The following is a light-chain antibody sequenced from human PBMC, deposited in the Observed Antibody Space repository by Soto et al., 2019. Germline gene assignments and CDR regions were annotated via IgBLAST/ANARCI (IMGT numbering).Light chain of an antibody. CDR2: EVT. V-gene: IGLV2-14*01. Sequence: QSALTQPASVSGSPGQSITLSCTGTSSDIGVYDFVSWYQQHPGKAPKLMIYEVTNRPSGVSNRFSGSKSGNTASLTISGLQAEDEADYYCSSYTTASAVVFGGGTQLTVL. CDR3: SSYTTASAVV. CDR1: SSDIGVYDF. J-gene: IGLJ2*01.